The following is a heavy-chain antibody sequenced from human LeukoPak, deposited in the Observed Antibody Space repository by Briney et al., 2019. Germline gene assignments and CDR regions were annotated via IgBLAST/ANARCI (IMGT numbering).Heavy chain of an antibody. CDR2: ISHSGSR. CDR1: GGCFRGYY. J-gene: IGHJ6*02. D-gene: IGHD3-10*01. V-gene: IGHV4-34*01. CDR3: ARVRGSGSYYNVLYYYYGMDG. Sequence: PSETLSLTCDVYGGCFRGYYCGWIGQAPGKVLEWIGEISHSGSRNYTPSLKCLVTISVDTSKNQFSLKLRSVTAADTGVYYCARVRGSGSYYNVLYYYYGMDGWGQGTTVTVSS.